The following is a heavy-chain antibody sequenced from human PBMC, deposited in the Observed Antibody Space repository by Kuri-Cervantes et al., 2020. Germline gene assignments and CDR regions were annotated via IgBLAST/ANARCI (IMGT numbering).Heavy chain of an antibody. Sequence: GESLKISCAASGFTFSAAWMNWVRQAPGKGLEWVGHIKSKTDGGTTDYAAPVKGRFTISRDDSKNTLYLQMNSLKNEGTAVYYCTTDPAWWLRSSRYYYYGMDVWGQGTTVTVSS. CDR1: GFTFSAAW. CDR2: IKSKTDGGTT. CDR3: TTDPAWWLRSSRYYYYGMDV. J-gene: IGHJ6*02. D-gene: IGHD5-12*01. V-gene: IGHV3-15*01.